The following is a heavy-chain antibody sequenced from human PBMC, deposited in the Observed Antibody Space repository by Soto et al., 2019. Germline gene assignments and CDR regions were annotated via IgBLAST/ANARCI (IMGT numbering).Heavy chain of an antibody. Sequence: ASVKVSCKASGYTFTSYGISWVRQAPGQGLEWMGWISAYNGNTNYAQKLQGRVTMTTDTSTSTAYMELRSLRSDDTAVYYCASPGGYCSGGSCAWWAFDIWGQGTMVTVSS. CDR2: ISAYNGNT. J-gene: IGHJ3*02. CDR3: ASPGGYCSGGSCAWWAFDI. D-gene: IGHD2-15*01. V-gene: IGHV1-18*01. CDR1: GYTFTSYG.